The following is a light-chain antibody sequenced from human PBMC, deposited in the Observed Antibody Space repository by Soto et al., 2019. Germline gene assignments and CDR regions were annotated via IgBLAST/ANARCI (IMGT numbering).Light chain of an antibody. Sequence: EIVMTQSPLSLPVTPGEPASISXXSSRSLLHGDGSNFVDWFLQKTGTAXXRLIYHASSLQSGVPSRFSGSGSGTEFTRTISSLQPDDFATYYCQQYNSYSFGQGTKVDIK. J-gene: IGKJ1*01. V-gene: IGKV2-28*01. CDR2: HAS. CDR1: RSLLHGDGSNF. CDR3: QQYNSYS.